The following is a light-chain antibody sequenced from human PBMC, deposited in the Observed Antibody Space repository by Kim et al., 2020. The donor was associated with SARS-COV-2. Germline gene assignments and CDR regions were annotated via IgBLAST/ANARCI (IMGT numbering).Light chain of an antibody. J-gene: IGLJ2*01. CDR2: DVS. Sequence: QSALTQPRSVSGSPGQSVTISCTGTSSDVGGYNYVSWYQQHPGKAPKLMIYDVSKRPSGVPDRFSGSKSGNTASLTISGLQAEDEADYYCGSRDSIGYVIFGGGTQLTVL. CDR3: GSRDSIGYVI. V-gene: IGLV2-11*01. CDR1: SSDVGGYNY.